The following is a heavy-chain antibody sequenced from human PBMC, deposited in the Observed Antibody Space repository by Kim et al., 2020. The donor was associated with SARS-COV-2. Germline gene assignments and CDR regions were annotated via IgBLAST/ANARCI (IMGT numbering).Heavy chain of an antibody. Sequence: GGSLRLSCAASGFTFSTYSMNWVRQAPGKGLEWLSYISSTSSSIYYADSVKGRFTVSRDNAKNSLYLQKNSLRAEDTAGYYCARGTRGVPGLEGRSLMVRGVMAGWGPGTLVTLSP. V-gene: IGHV3-48*04. D-gene: IGHD3-10*01. CDR2: ISSTSSSI. CDR1: GFTFSTYS. J-gene: IGHJ1*01. CDR3: ARGTRGVPGLEGRSLMVRGVMAG.